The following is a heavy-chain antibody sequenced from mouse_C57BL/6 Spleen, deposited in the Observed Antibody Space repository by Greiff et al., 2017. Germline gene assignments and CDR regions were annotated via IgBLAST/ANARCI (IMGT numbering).Heavy chain of an antibody. CDR3: ARGQGYWGAMDY. CDR2: IYPRSGNT. V-gene: IGHV1-81*01. Sequence: VQLQQPGAELVRPGASVKLSCKASGYTFTSYCITWVKQRPGQGLEWIGEIYPRSGNTYYNEKFKGKATLTVDKSSSTAYMELRSLTSEDSAVYFCARGQGYWGAMDYWGQGTSVTVSS. D-gene: IGHD2-3*01. J-gene: IGHJ4*01. CDR1: GYTFTSYC.